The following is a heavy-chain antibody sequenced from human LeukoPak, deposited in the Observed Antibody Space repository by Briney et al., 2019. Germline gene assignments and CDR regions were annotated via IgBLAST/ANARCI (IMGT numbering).Heavy chain of an antibody. CDR2: INPNSGGT. Sequence: ASVKVSCKASGYTFTGYYMHWVRQAPGQGLEWMGWINPNSGGTNYAQEFQGRVTMTRDTSISTAYMELSRLRSDDTAVYYCARVGAVGTSRPEDFDYWGQGTLVTVSS. CDR1: GYTFTGYY. J-gene: IGHJ4*02. V-gene: IGHV1-2*02. CDR3: ARVGAVGTSRPEDFDY. D-gene: IGHD2-2*01.